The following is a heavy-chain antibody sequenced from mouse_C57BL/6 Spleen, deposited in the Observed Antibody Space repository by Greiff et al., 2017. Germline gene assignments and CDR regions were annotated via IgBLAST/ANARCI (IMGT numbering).Heavy chain of an antibody. J-gene: IGHJ2*01. Sequence: QVQLQQSGAELVKPGASVKISCKASGYAFSSYWMNWVKQRPGKGLEWIGQLYPGDGDTNYNGKFKGKATLTAAKSTSTAYMQLSSLTSEDSAVYFCARTGLLRDYFDYWGQGTTLTVSS. CDR2: LYPGDGDT. CDR1: GYAFSSYW. D-gene: IGHD3-1*01. V-gene: IGHV1-80*01. CDR3: ARTGLLRDYFDY.